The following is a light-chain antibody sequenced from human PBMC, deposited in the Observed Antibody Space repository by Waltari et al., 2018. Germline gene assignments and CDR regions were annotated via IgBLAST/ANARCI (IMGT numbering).Light chain of an antibody. Sequence: QLVLTQSPSASASLGASITLTCTLSSGHYSNVIAWLQQLPEKGPRYLMKVNSAGSHSRGNEIPDRFSGSSSGAERYLTISSLQSEDEADYYCQTGGHGTWVFGGGTKLTVL. V-gene: IGLV4-69*01. J-gene: IGLJ3*02. CDR1: SGHYSNV. CDR2: VNSAGSH. CDR3: QTGGHGTWV.